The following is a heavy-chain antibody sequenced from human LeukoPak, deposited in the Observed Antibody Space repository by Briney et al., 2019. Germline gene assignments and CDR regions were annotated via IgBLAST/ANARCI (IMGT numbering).Heavy chain of an antibody. D-gene: IGHD3-22*01. CDR2: IRSKADGGTT. CDR3: TTDSGRLVVT. CDR1: GLTFTDAW. V-gene: IGHV3-15*01. Sequence: GGSLRLSCAASGLTFTDAWMSWVRQGPGKGLEWVGRIRSKADGGTTDYGAPVKGRFTISRDDSKNTVYLQMNSLKTDDTALYYCTTDSGRLVVTWGQGTLVTISS. J-gene: IGHJ4*02.